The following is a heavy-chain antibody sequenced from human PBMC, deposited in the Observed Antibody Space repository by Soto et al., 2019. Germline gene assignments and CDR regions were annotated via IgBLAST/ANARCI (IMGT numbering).Heavy chain of an antibody. CDR1: GGTFSSYA. J-gene: IGHJ3*02. D-gene: IGHD3-16*02. CDR2: IIPIFGTA. CDR3: GRGAFSTADAFDI. Sequence: ASVKVSCKASGGTFSSYAISWVRQAPGQGLEWMGGIIPIFGTANYAQKFQGRVTITADESTSTAYMELRSLRSDATAVYYCGRGAFSTADAFDIWGQGTMVTVSS. V-gene: IGHV1-69*13.